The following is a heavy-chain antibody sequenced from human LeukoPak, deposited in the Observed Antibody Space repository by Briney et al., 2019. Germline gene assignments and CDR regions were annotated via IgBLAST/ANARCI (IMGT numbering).Heavy chain of an antibody. D-gene: IGHD6-13*01. J-gene: IGHJ4*02. CDR2: ISGSGGST. V-gene: IGHV3-23*01. Sequence: GGSLRLSCAASGFTFKNYGMSWVRQAPGKGLEWVSAISGSGGSTYYADSVKGRFTISRDNSKNTLYLQMNSLRAEDTAVYYCAKVLTPGIAAALDYWGQGTLVTVSS. CDR1: GFTFKNYG. CDR3: AKVLTPGIAAALDY.